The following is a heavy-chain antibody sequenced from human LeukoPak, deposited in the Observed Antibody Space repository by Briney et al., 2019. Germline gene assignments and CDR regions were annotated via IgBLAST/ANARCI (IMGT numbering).Heavy chain of an antibody. J-gene: IGHJ6*03. CDR1: GGSFSGYY. Sequence: PSETLSLTCAVYGGSFSGYYWSWIRQPPGKGLEWIGEINHSGSTNYNPSLKSRVTISVDTSKNQFSLKLSSVTAADTAVYYCARQRSQHYYGSGSYYYYMDVWGKGTTVTVSS. D-gene: IGHD3-10*01. V-gene: IGHV4-34*01. CDR2: INHSGST. CDR3: ARQRSQHYYGSGSYYYYMDV.